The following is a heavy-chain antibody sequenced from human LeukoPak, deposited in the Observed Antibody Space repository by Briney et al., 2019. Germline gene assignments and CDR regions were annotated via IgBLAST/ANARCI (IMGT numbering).Heavy chain of an antibody. Sequence: GGSLRLSCAASGFTFSSYGMHWVRQAPGKGLEWVAVISYDGSNKYYADSVKGRFTISRDNSKNTLYLQMNSLRAEDTAVYYFAKDSTLGAFDIWGQGTMVTVSS. V-gene: IGHV3-30*18. J-gene: IGHJ3*02. CDR1: GFTFSSYG. CDR2: ISYDGSNK. CDR3: AKDSTLGAFDI. D-gene: IGHD2/OR15-2a*01.